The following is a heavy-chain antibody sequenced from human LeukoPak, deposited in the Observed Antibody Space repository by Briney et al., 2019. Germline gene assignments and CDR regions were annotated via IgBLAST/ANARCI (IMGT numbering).Heavy chain of an antibody. Sequence: PGGSLRLSCAASGFTVSSNYMNWVRQSPGKGLEWVAGTYSSGSNYYADSVMCRVTGSRDISKNTLDFQMHSVRPEETAVYFCARGGFGYSCGPHFDFYGLHVWGQGTTVTVSS. CDR1: GFTVSSNY. V-gene: IGHV3-66*01. D-gene: IGHD5-18*01. J-gene: IGHJ6*02. CDR2: TYSSGSN. CDR3: ARGGFGYSCGPHFDFYGLHV.